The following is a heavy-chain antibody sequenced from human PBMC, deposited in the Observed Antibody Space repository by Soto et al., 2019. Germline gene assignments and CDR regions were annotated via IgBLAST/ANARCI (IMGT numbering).Heavy chain of an antibody. V-gene: IGHV1-69*06. CDR2: IIPIFGTA. D-gene: IGHD3-22*01. CDR3: ARDYNRGPRYYDSSGYYY. Sequence: SVKVSCKASGGTFSSYAISWVRQAPGQGLEWMGGIIPIFGTANYAQKFQGRVTITADKSTSTAYMELSSLRSEDTAVYYCARDYNRGPRYYDSSGYYYWGQGTLVTVSS. J-gene: IGHJ4*02. CDR1: GGTFSSYA.